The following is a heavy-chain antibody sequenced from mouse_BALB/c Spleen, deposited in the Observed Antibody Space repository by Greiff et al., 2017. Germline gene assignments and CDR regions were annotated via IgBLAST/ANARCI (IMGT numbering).Heavy chain of an antibody. CDR1: GYTFTSYW. J-gene: IGHJ4*01. Sequence: QQPGAELVKPGASVKLSCKASGYTFTSYWMHWVKQRPGQGLEWIGEINPSNGRTNYNEKFKSKATLTVDKSSSTAYMQLSSLTSEDSAVYYCARSTTVVDYAMDYWGQGTSVTVSS. V-gene: IGHV1S81*02. CDR3: ARSTTVVDYAMDY. CDR2: INPSNGRT. D-gene: IGHD1-1*01.